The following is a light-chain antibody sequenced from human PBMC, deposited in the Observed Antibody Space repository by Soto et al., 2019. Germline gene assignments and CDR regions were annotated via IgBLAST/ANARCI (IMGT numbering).Light chain of an antibody. J-gene: IGKJ4*01. CDR2: GAS. Sequence: EIVLTQSPGTLSLSPGERATLSCRASQSVRSTYLAWYQQKPGQAPRLLIYGASSRATGFPDRFSGSGSGTDFTLTISRLEPEDFAVYYWQQYGTSPLTFGGGTKVEIK. CDR1: QSVRSTY. CDR3: QQYGTSPLT. V-gene: IGKV3-20*01.